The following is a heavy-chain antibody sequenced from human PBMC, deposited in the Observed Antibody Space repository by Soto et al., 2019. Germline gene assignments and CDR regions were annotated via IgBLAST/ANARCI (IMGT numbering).Heavy chain of an antibody. CDR2: IYYSGST. CDR3: AREYYDCWSGYYRPSFFDY. J-gene: IGHJ4*02. V-gene: IGHV4-61*01. D-gene: IGHD3-3*01. CDR1: GGSVSSGSYY. Sequence: SETLSLTCTVSGGSVSSGSYYWSWIRQPPGKGLEWIGYIYYSGSTNYNPSLKSRVTISVDTSKNQFSLKLSSVTAADTAVYYCAREYYDCWSGYYRPSFFDYWGPGTLVTVSS.